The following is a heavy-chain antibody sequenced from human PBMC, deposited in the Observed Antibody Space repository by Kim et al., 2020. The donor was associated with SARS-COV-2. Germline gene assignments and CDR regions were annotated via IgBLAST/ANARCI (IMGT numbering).Heavy chain of an antibody. CDR1: GFTFSSYG. Sequence: GGSLRLSCAASGFTFSSYGMHWVRQAPGKGLEWVAVIWYDGSNKYYADSVKGRFTISRDNSKNTLYLQMNSLRAEDTAVYYCARDRSGAYCGGDCSEGEDFDYWGQGTLVTVSS. CDR2: IWYDGSNK. V-gene: IGHV3-33*01. D-gene: IGHD2-21*01. J-gene: IGHJ4*02. CDR3: ARDRSGAYCGGDCSEGEDFDY.